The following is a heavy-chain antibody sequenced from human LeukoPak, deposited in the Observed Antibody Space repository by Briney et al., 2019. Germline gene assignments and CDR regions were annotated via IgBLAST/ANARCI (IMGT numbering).Heavy chain of an antibody. CDR3: ARVRGGSGRSYAADAFDI. V-gene: IGHV3-21*01. CDR1: GFTFSSYR. D-gene: IGHD1-26*01. J-gene: IGHJ3*02. Sequence: GGSPRLPWAASGFTFSSYRMNLVRQAPGKGLEWVSSIISSSSYIYYADSVKGRFTISRDNAKNSLYLQMNSLRAEDTAVYYCARVRGGSGRSYAADAFDIWGQGTMVTVSS. CDR2: IISSSSYI.